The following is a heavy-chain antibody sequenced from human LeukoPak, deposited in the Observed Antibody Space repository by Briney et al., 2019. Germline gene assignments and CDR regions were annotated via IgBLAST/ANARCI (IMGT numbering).Heavy chain of an antibody. Sequence: KSSETLSLTCTVSGGSISSYYWSWIRQPPGKGLEWIGYIYYSGSTNYNPSLKSRVTISVDTSKNQFSLKLSSVTAADTAVYYCASLYYDFWSGLSPPDAFAIWGQGTMVTVSS. D-gene: IGHD3-3*01. CDR2: IYYSGST. J-gene: IGHJ3*02. CDR1: GGSISSYY. CDR3: ASLYYDFWSGLSPPDAFAI. V-gene: IGHV4-59*01.